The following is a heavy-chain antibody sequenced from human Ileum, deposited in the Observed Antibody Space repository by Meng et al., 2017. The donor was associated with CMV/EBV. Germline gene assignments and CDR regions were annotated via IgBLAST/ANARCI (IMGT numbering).Heavy chain of an antibody. Sequence: PVPESGPGRVKPSETLALTCTVSGGSISGYHWTWIRKPAGKGLEWIGRLRTSGTTDHNPSLKSRVTLSIDTSKNQFSLKLSSVTAADTAVYYCGRAGARGVPVDIWGQGTLVTVSS. J-gene: IGHJ4*02. V-gene: IGHV4-4*07. D-gene: IGHD3-10*01. CDR1: GGSISGYH. CDR3: GRAGARGVPVDI. CDR2: LRTSGTT.